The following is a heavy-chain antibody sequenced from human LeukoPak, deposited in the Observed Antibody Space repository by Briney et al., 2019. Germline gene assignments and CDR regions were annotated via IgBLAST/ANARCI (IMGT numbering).Heavy chain of an antibody. J-gene: IGHJ4*02. D-gene: IGHD4-17*01. CDR2: IHASGSA. Sequence: SETLSLTCSVSGSSFNTYYWSWIRQPAGKGLEWIGRIHASGSADYSPSLQSRVTISVDMSKKEFSLKLTSVTAADTAVYYCARDIVYLIDEDYGWGQGILVTVSS. V-gene: IGHV4-4*07. CDR1: GSSFNTYY. CDR3: ARDIVYLIDEDYG.